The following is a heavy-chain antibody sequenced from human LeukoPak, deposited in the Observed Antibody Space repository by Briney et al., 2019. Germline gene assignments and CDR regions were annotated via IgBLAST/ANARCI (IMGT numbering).Heavy chain of an antibody. CDR1: VGPFSTYA. V-gene: IGHV1-69*01. CDR2: SIPIFGTA. Sequence: ANISGRHTVGPFSTYAIIWVRRPPGQAHESIRESIPIFGTANYEQKFQGRVTITAVESTSTAYMELSSLRSEDTAVYYCATPRAAASYNYYYYSMDVWGKGTTVTV. CDR3: ATPRAAASYNYYYYSMDV. J-gene: IGHJ6*03. D-gene: IGHD6-13*01.